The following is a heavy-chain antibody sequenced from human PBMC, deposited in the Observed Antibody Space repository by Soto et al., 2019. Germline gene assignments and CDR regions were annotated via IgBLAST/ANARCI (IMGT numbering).Heavy chain of an antibody. CDR2: IIPLFRTP. V-gene: IGHV1-69*12. CDR3: ARDNDRLQLGGNYYYILDV. CDR1: GGTFSSSA. J-gene: IGHJ6*02. D-gene: IGHD4-4*01. Sequence: QVQLVQSGAEMKEPGSSVKVSCKTSGGTFSSSAISWLRQAPGQGLERMGGIIPLFRTPDYVQKFQGRVTIAADESTSTAYMELSSLRSEDTAVYYCARDNDRLQLGGNYYYILDVWGQGTTITVSS.